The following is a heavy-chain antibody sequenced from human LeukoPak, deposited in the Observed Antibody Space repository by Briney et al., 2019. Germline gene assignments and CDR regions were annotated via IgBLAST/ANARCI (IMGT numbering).Heavy chain of an antibody. CDR1: GGSINGGSYY. J-gene: IGHJ2*01. CDR2: IFTTGST. Sequence: SQTLSLTCSVSGGSINGGSYYWSWIRQPAGKPLEWIGHIFTTGSTSYNPSLRTRVTISEDSSKDQFSLNLTSVTAADTAVYYCARERNWGRGYFDLWGRGTLVIVSS. CDR3: ARERNWGRGYFDL. V-gene: IGHV4-61*09. D-gene: IGHD7-27*01.